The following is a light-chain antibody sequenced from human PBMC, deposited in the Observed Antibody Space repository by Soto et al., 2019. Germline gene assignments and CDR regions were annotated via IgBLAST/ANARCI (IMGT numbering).Light chain of an antibody. Sequence: DIPMTQSPSAVSASVGDRVTITCRASQDISRFLAWFQQNPGKVPKRLVYLATALQNGAPSRFSGSGSGTEFNFTISSRQPEDFATYYCLQHYAYPWTFGQGTKVDIK. CDR1: QDISRF. V-gene: IGKV1-17*03. CDR2: LAT. CDR3: LQHYAYPWT. J-gene: IGKJ1*01.